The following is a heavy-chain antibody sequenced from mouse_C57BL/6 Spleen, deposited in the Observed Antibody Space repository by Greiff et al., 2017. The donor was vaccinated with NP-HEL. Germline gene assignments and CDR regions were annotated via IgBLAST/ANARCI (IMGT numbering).Heavy chain of an antibody. Sequence: QVHVKQSGAELARPGASVKLSCKASGYTFTSYGISWVKQRTGQGLEWIGEIYPRSGNTYYNEKFKGKATLTADKSSSTAYMELRSLTSEDSAVYFCARFGYDGGAWFAYWGQGTLVTVSA. V-gene: IGHV1-81*01. CDR1: GYTFTSYG. CDR2: IYPRSGNT. J-gene: IGHJ3*01. CDR3: ARFGYDGGAWFAY. D-gene: IGHD2-2*01.